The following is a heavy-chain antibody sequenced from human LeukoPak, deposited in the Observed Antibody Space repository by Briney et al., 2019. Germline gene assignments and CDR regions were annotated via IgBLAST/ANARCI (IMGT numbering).Heavy chain of an antibody. Sequence: ASVKVSCKASGYTFTGYYMHWVRQAPGQGLEWMGWINPKSGGTNYAQKFQGRATMTRDTSISTAYMELSGLRSDDTAVYYCAREYSSSSGRLFDYWGPGTLVTVSS. CDR2: INPKSGGT. D-gene: IGHD6-6*01. V-gene: IGHV1-2*02. CDR3: AREYSSSSGRLFDY. J-gene: IGHJ4*02. CDR1: GYTFTGYY.